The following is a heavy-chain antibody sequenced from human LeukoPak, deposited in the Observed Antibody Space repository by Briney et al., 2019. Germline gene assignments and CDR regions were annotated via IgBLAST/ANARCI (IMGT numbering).Heavy chain of an antibody. CDR2: INSDESST. D-gene: IGHD5-18*01. CDR1: GFTLSNYW. J-gene: IGHJ4*02. V-gene: IGHV3-74*01. Sequence: AGGSLRLSCAASGFTLSNYWMYWVRQAPGKGLVWVSRINSDESSTSYADSVKGRFTISRDNAKDTLYLQMNSLRAEDTAVYYCVRGGGYSYGSGDYWGQGTLVTVSS. CDR3: VRGGGYSYGSGDY.